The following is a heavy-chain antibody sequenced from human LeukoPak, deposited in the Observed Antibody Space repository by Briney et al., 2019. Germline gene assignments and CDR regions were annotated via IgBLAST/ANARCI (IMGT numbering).Heavy chain of an antibody. V-gene: IGHV4-4*07. J-gene: IGHJ4*02. CDR3: AREDGVLWFFDY. D-gene: IGHD2-21*01. CDR2: IYTSGST. CDR1: GGSISSYY. Sequence: SETLSLTCTVSGGSISSYYWSWIRQPAGKGLEWIGRIYTSGSTNYNPSLKSRVTISVDTSKNQFSLKLSSVTAADRAVYYCAREDGVLWFFDYWGQGTVVSVSS.